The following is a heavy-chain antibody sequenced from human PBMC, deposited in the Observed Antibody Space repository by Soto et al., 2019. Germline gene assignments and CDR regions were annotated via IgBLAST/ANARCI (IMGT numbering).Heavy chain of an antibody. CDR2: ISAHNGNT. J-gene: IGHJ4*02. CDR3: ARGRYGDY. V-gene: IGHV1-18*01. D-gene: IGHD1-1*01. CDR1: GYAFTTYG. Sequence: QVHLVQSGAEVKKPGASVKVSCQGSGYAFTTYGITWVRQAPGQGLEWMGWISAHNGNTNYAQKLQGRVTVTRDTSASTAYRELRSLRYDYAAVYYCARGRYGDYWGQGSLVTVSS.